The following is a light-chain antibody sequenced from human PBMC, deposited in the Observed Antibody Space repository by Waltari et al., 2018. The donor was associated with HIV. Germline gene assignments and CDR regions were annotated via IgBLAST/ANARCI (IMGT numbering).Light chain of an antibody. V-gene: IGLV2-8*01. J-gene: IGLJ2*01. CDR3: SSYGDSLKVL. Sequence: QSALTQPPSASGSLGQSVTISCTGSSSDIGAYDFVSWFQQHPHSAPKLLLYEVTMRPSPVSDRFSGSRSGNTAFLTVAGLQPDDEATYFCSSYGDSLKVLFGGGTNVTVL. CDR2: EVT. CDR1: SSDIGAYDF.